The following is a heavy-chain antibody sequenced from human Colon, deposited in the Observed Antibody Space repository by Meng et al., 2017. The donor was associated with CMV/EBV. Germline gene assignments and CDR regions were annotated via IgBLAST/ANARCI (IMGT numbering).Heavy chain of an antibody. CDR1: GFSFSSFA. CDR2: IRDTGART. CDR3: AILAVAAAGNAFDI. J-gene: IGHJ3*02. V-gene: IGHV3-23*01. Sequence: GGSLRLSCAGSGFSFSSFAISWVRQAPGKGLEWVSLIRDTGARTYYADSVKGRFTISRDSSKNALFLEMNSLRAEDTAVYYCAILAVAAAGNAFDIWGQGTMVTVSS. D-gene: IGHD2-15*01.